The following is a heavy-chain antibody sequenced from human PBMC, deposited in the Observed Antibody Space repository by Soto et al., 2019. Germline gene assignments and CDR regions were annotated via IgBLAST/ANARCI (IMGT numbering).Heavy chain of an antibody. Sequence: GGSLRLSCAASGVTFSSYGMHWVRQAPGKGLEWVAVIWYDGSNKYYADSVKGRFTISRDNSKNTLYLQMNSLRAEDTAVYYCARGHHDYGDYFTNWFDPWGQGTLVTVSS. CDR3: ARGHHDYGDYFTNWFDP. J-gene: IGHJ5*02. CDR2: IWYDGSNK. V-gene: IGHV3-33*01. D-gene: IGHD4-17*01. CDR1: GVTFSSYG.